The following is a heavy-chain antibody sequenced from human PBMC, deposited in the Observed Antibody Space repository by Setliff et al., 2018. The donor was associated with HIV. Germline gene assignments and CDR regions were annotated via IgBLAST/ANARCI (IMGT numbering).Heavy chain of an antibody. CDR1: GGSISSYY. CDR3: ARLRITMIMMLNYFDY. D-gene: IGHD3-22*01. CDR2: IYYSGMT. Sequence: PSETLSLTCSVSGGSISSYYWSWIRQPPGKGLEWIGDIYYSGMTNYNPSLQSRVTISLDTSKNQFSLKLSSVTAADTAVYFCARLRITMIMMLNYFDYWGQGTLVTVSS. J-gene: IGHJ4*02. V-gene: IGHV4-59*12.